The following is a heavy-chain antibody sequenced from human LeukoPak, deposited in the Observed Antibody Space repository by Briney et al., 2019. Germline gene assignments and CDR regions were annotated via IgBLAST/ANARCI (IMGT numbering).Heavy chain of an antibody. CDR3: AREPSGTYWLDY. CDR1: GFTVSSNY. D-gene: IGHD1-26*01. CDR2: IYSAGST. Sequence: PGGSLRLSCAASGFTVSSNYMSWVRQAPGKGLEWVSVIYSAGSTYYADSVKGRFTISRDNSKNTLYLQMNSLRAEDTVVYYCAREPSGTYWLDYWGQGTLVTVSS. V-gene: IGHV3-66*02. J-gene: IGHJ4*02.